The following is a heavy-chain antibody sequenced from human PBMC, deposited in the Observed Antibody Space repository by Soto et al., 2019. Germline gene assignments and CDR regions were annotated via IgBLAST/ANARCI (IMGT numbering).Heavy chain of an antibody. CDR1: GVSLRNRVDY. J-gene: IGHJ4*02. CDR2: IYYSGST. V-gene: IGHV4-39*01. D-gene: IGHD5-18*01. CDR3: ARHGDTAMVYRY. Sequence: LETLSLSRTFSGVSLRNRVDYLVWIRPPPGKGLEWIGSIYYSGSTYYNQSLKSRVTISVDTSKNQFSLKLSSVTAADTAVYYCARHGDTAMVYRYWGQGILVTAPQ.